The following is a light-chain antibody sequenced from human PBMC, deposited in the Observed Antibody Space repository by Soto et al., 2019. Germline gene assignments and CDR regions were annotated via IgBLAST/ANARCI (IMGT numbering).Light chain of an antibody. CDR2: DAS. J-gene: IGKJ4*01. Sequence: DVQMTQSPSCLSESVGDRVTITGQASQDIKKYLNWYHKKSGKAPKLLIYDASDLETGVPSRLSGSGYGTDFTFTINSLQTEDIATYYCQQYDNPPLTFGGGTKVDI. CDR1: QDIKKY. CDR3: QQYDNPPLT. V-gene: IGKV1-33*01.